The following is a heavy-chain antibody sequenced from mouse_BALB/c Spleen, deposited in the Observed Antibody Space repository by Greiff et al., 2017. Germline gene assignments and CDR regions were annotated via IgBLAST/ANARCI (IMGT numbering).Heavy chain of an antibody. V-gene: IGHV1S81*02. J-gene: IGHJ4*01. Sequence: QVQLKQSGPELVKPGASVKISCKASGYTFTSYYMYWVKQRPGQGLEWIGEINPSNGGTNFNEKFKSKATLTVDKSSSTAYMQLSSLTSEDSAVYYCARDGSSYDYAMDYWGQGTSVTVSS. CDR2: INPSNGGT. CDR3: ARDGSSYDYAMDY. D-gene: IGHD1-1*01. CDR1: GYTFTSYY.